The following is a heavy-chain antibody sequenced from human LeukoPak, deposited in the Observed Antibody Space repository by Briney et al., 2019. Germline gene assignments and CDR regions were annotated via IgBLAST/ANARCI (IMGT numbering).Heavy chain of an antibody. CDR1: GFTFSRYW. D-gene: IGHD3-10*01. CDR2: INSGGRST. V-gene: IGHV3-74*01. Sequence: PGGSLRLSCVASGFTFSRYWMHWVRQAPGKGLVWGSRINSGGRSTNYAASVKGRFSISRDNAENTLYLQMNSLRAEDTAVYYCARDTYYYGSGSYSYFDYWGQGTLVTVSS. CDR3: ARDTYYYGSGSYSYFDY. J-gene: IGHJ4*02.